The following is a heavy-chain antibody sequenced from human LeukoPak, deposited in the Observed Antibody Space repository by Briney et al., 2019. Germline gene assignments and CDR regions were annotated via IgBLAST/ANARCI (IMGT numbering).Heavy chain of an antibody. CDR1: GDSISGSTYY. CDR3: ARAIGVVVAATFHWFDP. CDR2: IYYSGST. J-gene: IGHJ5*02. D-gene: IGHD2-15*01. V-gene: IGHV4-31*03. Sequence: SETLSLTCTVSGDSISGSTYYWSWIRQHPGKGLEWIGYIYYSGSTYYNPSLKSRVTISVDTSKNQFSLKLSSVTAADTAVYYCARAIGVVVAATFHWFDPWGQGTLVTVSS.